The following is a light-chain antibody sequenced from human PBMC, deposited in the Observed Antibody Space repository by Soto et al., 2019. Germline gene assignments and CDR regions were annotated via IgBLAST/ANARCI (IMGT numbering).Light chain of an antibody. CDR2: GAS. CDR1: QSVGSD. J-gene: IGKJ1*01. CDR3: QQYDSSPRT. V-gene: IGKV3-20*01. Sequence: EIVMTQSPATLSVSPGERATLSCRASQSVGSDLAWYQQKPGQAPRLVIYGASNRATGIPDRFSGSGSGTDFTLTISRLEPEDFAVYYCQQYDSSPRTFGQGTKVDIK.